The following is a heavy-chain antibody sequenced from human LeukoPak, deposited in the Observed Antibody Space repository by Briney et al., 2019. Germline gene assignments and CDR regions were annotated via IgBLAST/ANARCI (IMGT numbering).Heavy chain of an antibody. D-gene: IGHD5-12*01. CDR1: GFTFSSYA. CDR3: GRDKKWLQYYYGVDV. CDR2: MNLDGSEK. V-gene: IGHV3-7*01. J-gene: IGHJ6*02. Sequence: GGSLRLSCAASGFTFSSYAMHWVRQAPGKGLEWVANMNLDGSEKYYMDSVKGRFTISRDNAKNSLYLQMHSLRAEDTAVYYCGRDKKWLQYYYGVDVWGQGTTVIVSS.